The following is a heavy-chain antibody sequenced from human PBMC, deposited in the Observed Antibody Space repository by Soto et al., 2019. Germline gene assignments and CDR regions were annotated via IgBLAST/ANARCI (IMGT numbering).Heavy chain of an antibody. CDR1: GGSFSGYY. CDR3: ARGNTKGPPRYCSGGSGYSRVGNYYYGMDV. J-gene: IGHJ6*02. V-gene: IGHV4-34*01. CDR2: INHSGST. D-gene: IGHD2-15*01. Sequence: PSETLSLTCAVYGGSFSGYYWSWIRQPPGKGQEWIGEINHSGSTNYNPSLKSRVTISVDTSKNQFSLKLSSVTAADTAVYYCARGNTKGPPRYCSGGSGYSRVGNYYYGMDVWGQGTTVTVSS.